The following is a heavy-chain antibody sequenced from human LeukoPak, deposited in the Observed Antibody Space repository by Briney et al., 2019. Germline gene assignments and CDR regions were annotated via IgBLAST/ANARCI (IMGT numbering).Heavy chain of an antibody. CDR3: AAHSYGPSRVDY. Sequence: SETLSLTCTVPGGSISSSYYYWGWIRQPPGKGLEWIGSIYYSGSTYYNPSLKSRVTISVDTSKNQFSLKLSSVTAADTAVYYCAAHSYGPSRVDYWGQGTLVTVSS. D-gene: IGHD5-18*01. J-gene: IGHJ4*02. V-gene: IGHV4-39*01. CDR1: GGSISSSYYY. CDR2: IYYSGST.